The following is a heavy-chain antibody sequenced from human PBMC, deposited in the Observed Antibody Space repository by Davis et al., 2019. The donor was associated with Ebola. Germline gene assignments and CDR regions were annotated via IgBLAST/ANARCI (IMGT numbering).Heavy chain of an antibody. D-gene: IGHD3-16*01. CDR1: GFTFSGSA. V-gene: IGHV3-73*01. Sequence: GGSLIHCFSSSGFTFSGSAMHWVRQASGKVLEWVGRIRSKANSYATVYAASVKGRFTISRDDSKNTAYLQMNRRKTEDTAGEDGKSKEEEERRGEDRFDYWGQGTLVTVSS. CDR2: IRSKANSYAT. J-gene: IGHJ4*02. CDR3: KSKEEEERRGEDRFDY.